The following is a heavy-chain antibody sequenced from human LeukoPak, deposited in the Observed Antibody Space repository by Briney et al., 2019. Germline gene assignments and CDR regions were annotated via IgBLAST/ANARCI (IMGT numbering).Heavy chain of an antibody. CDR1: GFYFGDYG. Sequence: GGSLRLSCSGSGFYFGDYGMSWVRQAPGKGLEWVSGITWNGETTSYAQSVKGRFTISRDSSRNSLYLQMNSLEADDTAFYYCARDWRSGYSIDFWGQGVLVTVSS. CDR3: ARDWRSGYSIDF. J-gene: IGHJ4*02. CDR2: ITWNGETT. D-gene: IGHD3-22*01. V-gene: IGHV3-20*04.